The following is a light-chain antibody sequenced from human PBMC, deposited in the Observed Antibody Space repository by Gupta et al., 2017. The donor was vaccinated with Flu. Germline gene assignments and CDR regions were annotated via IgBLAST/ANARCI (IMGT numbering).Light chain of an antibody. CDR1: NSDVGATIY. Sequence: QSALTQPRSVSASPGQSVTISCTGTNSDVGATIYVSWYQQHPATDPKLMIYDVSKRPSGVPDRFSGSKSGNTTSLTISGLQAEDEADYYCCSYAGSYTWLFGGGTRVTVL. CDR3: CSYAGSYTWL. J-gene: IGLJ3*02. CDR2: DVS. V-gene: IGLV2-11*01.